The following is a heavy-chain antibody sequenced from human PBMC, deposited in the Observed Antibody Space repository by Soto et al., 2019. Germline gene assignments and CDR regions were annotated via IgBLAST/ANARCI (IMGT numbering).Heavy chain of an antibody. CDR2: MNPNSGNT. CDR1: GYTFTSYD. J-gene: IGHJ4*02. V-gene: IGHV1-8*01. D-gene: IGHD3-10*01. Sequence: KVSCKASGYTFTSYDINWVRQATGQGLEWMGWMNPNSGNTGYAQKFQGRVTMTRNTSISTAYMELSSLRSEDTAVYYCARGSITVVRGVGPAVNYWGQGTLVTVSS. CDR3: ARGSITVVRGVGPAVNY.